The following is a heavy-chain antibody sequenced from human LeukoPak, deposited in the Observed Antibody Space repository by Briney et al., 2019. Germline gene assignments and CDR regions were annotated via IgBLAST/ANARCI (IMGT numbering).Heavy chain of an antibody. CDR3: AREKNTWYYYYGMDV. V-gene: IGHV1-3*01. D-gene: IGHD2/OR15-2a*01. CDR1: GYTFTSYA. J-gene: IGHJ6*02. Sequence: GASVKVSCKASGYTFTSYAMHWVRQAPGQRLEWMGWINAGNGNTKYSQKFQGRVTITRDTSASTAYMELSSLRSEDTAVYYCAREKNTWYYYYGMDVWGQGTTVTVSS. CDR2: INAGNGNT.